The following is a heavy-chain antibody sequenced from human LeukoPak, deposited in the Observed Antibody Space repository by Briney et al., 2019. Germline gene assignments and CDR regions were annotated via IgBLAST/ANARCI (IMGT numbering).Heavy chain of an antibody. D-gene: IGHD3-3*01. Sequence: GGSLRLSCAASGFTFSSYAVSWVRQAPGKGLECVSAISGSGGSTYYADSVKGRFTISRDNSKYTLYLQMNSLGAEDTAVYYCAKVLGYYADPFDYRGQGTLVTVSS. CDR3: AKVLGYYADPFDY. J-gene: IGHJ4*02. CDR1: GFTFSSYA. CDR2: ISGSGGST. V-gene: IGHV3-23*01.